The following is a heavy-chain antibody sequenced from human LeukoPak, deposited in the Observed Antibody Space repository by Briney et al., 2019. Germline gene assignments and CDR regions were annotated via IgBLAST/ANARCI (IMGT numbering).Heavy chain of an antibody. Sequence: GASVKVSCKVSGYTLTELSMHWVRQAPGKGLEWMGGFDPEDGETIYAQKFRGRVTMTEDTSTDTAYMELSSLRSEDTAVYYRATGGHYYDSSGYYSNDYWGQGTLVTVSS. CDR2: FDPEDGET. V-gene: IGHV1-24*01. CDR3: ATGGHYYDSSGYYSNDY. J-gene: IGHJ4*02. D-gene: IGHD3-22*01. CDR1: GYTLTELS.